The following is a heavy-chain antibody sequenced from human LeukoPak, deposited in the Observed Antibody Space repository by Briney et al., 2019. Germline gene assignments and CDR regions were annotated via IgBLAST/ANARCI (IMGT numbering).Heavy chain of an antibody. Sequence: SETLSLTCTVSGDSISTYYWSCIRQPPGKGLEWIGHIHNSGSTTYNPSLKSRVTISIDTSKNQFSLKLISVTAADTAVYYCARLHYDFWRFDPWGRGTLVTVSS. V-gene: IGHV4-59*08. D-gene: IGHD3-3*01. CDR3: ARLHYDFWRFDP. CDR1: GDSISTYY. J-gene: IGHJ5*02. CDR2: IHNSGST.